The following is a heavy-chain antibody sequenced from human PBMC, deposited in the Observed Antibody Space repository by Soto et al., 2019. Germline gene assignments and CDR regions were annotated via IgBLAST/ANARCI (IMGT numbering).Heavy chain of an antibody. J-gene: IGHJ6*02. CDR3: ARLPGPLVSVLYIYPLDARESPSDVDI. V-gene: IGHV3-30*04. Sequence: GGSMRLSCAASGVTFYHYAVHGVRQAPGKGLEWVAVISFDGSNKFYADSVKGRFTISKDNSQNTLYLQMNDLRHEDTAVYYCARLPGPLVSVLYIYPLDARESPSDVDIWGQGTTVTVSS. CDR2: ISFDGSNK. CDR1: GVTFYHYA. D-gene: IGHD2-21*02.